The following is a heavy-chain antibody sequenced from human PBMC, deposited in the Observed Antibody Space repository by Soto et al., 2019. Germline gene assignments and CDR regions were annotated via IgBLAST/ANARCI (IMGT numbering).Heavy chain of an antibody. Sequence: GESLKISCKGSGYSFAGYWITWVRQKPGKGLEWMGRIDPSDSQTYYSPSFRGHVTISVIKSITTVFLQWSSLRASDTAMYYCARQIYDSDTGPNFQYYFDSWGQGTPVTVSS. D-gene: IGHD3-22*01. J-gene: IGHJ4*02. CDR2: IDPSDSQT. V-gene: IGHV5-10-1*01. CDR3: ARQIYDSDTGPNFQYYFDS. CDR1: GYSFAGYW.